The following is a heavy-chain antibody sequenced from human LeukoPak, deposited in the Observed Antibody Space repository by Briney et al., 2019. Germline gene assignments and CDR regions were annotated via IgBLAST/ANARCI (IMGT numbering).Heavy chain of an antibody. V-gene: IGHV4-38-2*02. Sequence: SETLSLTCTVSAYSISSGYYWGWIRQPPGKGLEWIGSIYHSGSTYYNPSLKSRVTISVDTSKNQFSLKLSSVTAADTAVYYCARDLTAYGSGSYDYWGQGTLVTVSS. J-gene: IGHJ4*02. D-gene: IGHD3-10*01. CDR1: AYSISSGYY. CDR3: ARDLTAYGSGSYDY. CDR2: IYHSGST.